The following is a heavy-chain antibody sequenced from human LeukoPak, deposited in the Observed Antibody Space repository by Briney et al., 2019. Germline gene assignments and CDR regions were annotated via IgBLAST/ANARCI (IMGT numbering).Heavy chain of an antibody. CDR2: IYYSGST. CDR3: ASLWNGDHVVFDY. D-gene: IGHD4-17*01. Sequence: SETLSLTCTVSGGSISSYYWSWIRQPPGKGLEWIGYIYYSGSTNYNPSLKSRVTISVDTSKNQFSLKLSSVTAADTAVYYCASLWNGDHVVFDYWGQGTLVTVSS. J-gene: IGHJ4*02. V-gene: IGHV4-59*08. CDR1: GGSISSYY.